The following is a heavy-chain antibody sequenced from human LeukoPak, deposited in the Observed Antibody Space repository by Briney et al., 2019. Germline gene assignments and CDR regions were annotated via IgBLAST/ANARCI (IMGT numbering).Heavy chain of an antibody. CDR1: GFTFSSYS. D-gene: IGHD4-17*01. V-gene: IGHV3-21*01. J-gene: IGHJ4*02. CDR2: ISSSSSYI. Sequence: GGSLRLSCAASGFTFSSYSMNWVRQAPGKGLEWVSSISSSSSYISYADSVKGRFTISRDNAENSLYLQMNSLRAEDTAVYYCARVNPDCGDYVFDYWGQGTLVTVSS. CDR3: ARVNPDCGDYVFDY.